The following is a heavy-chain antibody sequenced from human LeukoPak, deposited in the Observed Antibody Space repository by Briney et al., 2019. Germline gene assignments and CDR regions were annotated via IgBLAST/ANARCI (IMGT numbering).Heavy chain of an antibody. CDR3: ARQYNWNDRYFDY. V-gene: IGHV3-53*01. CDR2: IYSGGST. D-gene: IGHD1-1*01. CDR1: GCTVSSNY. Sequence: GGSLRLSCAASGCTVSSNYMSWVRQAPGKGLEWVSVIYSGGSTYYADSVKGRFTISRDNSKNTLYLQMNSLRAEDTAVYYCARQYNWNDRYFDYWGQGTLVTVSS. J-gene: IGHJ4*02.